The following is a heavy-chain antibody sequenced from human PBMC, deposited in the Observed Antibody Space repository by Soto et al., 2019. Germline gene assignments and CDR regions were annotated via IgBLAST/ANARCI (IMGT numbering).Heavy chain of an antibody. Sequence: ESGGGVVQPGTSLRLSCAASGFTFNNYGMHWVRQAPGKGLEWVAVIWYDASHKYYADSEKGRFTISRDNSKNTLYLQMSSLRGEDTAVYYCVRDKTFGGTIGSAFDSWGQGTLVTVSS. CDR2: IWYDASHK. J-gene: IGHJ4*02. V-gene: IGHV3-33*01. D-gene: IGHD3-16*01. CDR3: VRDKTFGGTIGSAFDS. CDR1: GFTFNNYG.